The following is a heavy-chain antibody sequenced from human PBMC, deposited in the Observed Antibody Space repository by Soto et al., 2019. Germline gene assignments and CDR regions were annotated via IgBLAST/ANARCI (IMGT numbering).Heavy chain of an antibody. CDR3: AREGNLGRWLQPLDF. D-gene: IGHD5-12*01. V-gene: IGHV4-39*07. CDR1: GGSISSSSYY. CDR2: IYYSGST. Sequence: SETLSLTCTVSGGSISSSSYYWGWIRQSPGKGLEWIGSIYYSGSTYYNPSLKSRVTISVDTSKNQFSLKLISVTAADTAKYFCAREGNLGRWLQPLDFWGQGTLVTVSS. J-gene: IGHJ4*02.